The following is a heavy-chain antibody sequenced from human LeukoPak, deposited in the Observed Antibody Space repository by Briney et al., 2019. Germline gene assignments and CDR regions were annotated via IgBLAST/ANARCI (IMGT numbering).Heavy chain of an antibody. Sequence: GGSLRLSCAASGFTFSSYWIHWVRQAPGKGLVWVSRINSDGSNTSYADSVKGRFTISRDNAKNTLYLQMNSLRAEDTAVYYCASGDYYFDYWGQGTLVTVSS. CDR3: ASGDYYFDY. D-gene: IGHD3-3*01. V-gene: IGHV3-74*01. J-gene: IGHJ4*02. CDR2: INSDGSNT. CDR1: GFTFSSYW.